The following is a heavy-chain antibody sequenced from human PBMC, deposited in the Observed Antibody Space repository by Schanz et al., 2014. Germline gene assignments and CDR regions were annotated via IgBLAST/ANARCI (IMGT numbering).Heavy chain of an antibody. CDR1: GGTFNSYT. Sequence: QVQLVQSGAEVKKPGSSMKVSCKASGGTFNSYTINWVRQAPGQGLEWMGRIIPILGIANYAQKFQGRVTIAAARSTSSADMELSSLRAEDTDVYECARGYGDSRTDFWGQGTLVTVSS. CDR3: ARGYGDSRTDF. J-gene: IGHJ4*02. CDR2: IIPILGIA. V-gene: IGHV1-69*02. D-gene: IGHD4-17*01.